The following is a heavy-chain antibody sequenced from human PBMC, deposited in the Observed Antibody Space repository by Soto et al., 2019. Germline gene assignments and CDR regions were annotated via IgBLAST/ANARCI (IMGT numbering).Heavy chain of an antibody. CDR3: AKGSWFDP. J-gene: IGHJ5*02. V-gene: IGHV3-30*18. CDR1: GFTFSSYG. CDR2: ISYDGSNK. Sequence: QVQLVESGGGVVQPGRSLRLSCAASGFTFSSYGMHWVRQAPGKGLEWVAVISYDGSNKYYAYSVKGRFTISRDNSKNTLYLQMNSLRAEDTAVYYCAKGSWFDPWGQGTLVTVSS.